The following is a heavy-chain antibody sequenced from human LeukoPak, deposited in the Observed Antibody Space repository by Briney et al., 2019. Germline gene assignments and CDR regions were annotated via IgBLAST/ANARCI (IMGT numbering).Heavy chain of an antibody. J-gene: IGHJ4*02. CDR2: FDPEDGET. D-gene: IGHD4-23*01. CDR1: GYTLTELS. V-gene: IGHV1-24*01. Sequence: ASVKVSCKVSGYTLTELSMHWVRQAPGKGLEWMGGFDPEDGETIYAQKFQGRVTMTEDTSTDTAYMELSSLRSEDTAVYYCARSGWYGGNPERFDYWGQGTLVTVSS. CDR3: ARSGWYGGNPERFDY.